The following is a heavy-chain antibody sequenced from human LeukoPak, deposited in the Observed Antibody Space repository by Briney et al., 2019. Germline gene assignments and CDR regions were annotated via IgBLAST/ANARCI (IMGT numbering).Heavy chain of an antibody. V-gene: IGHV3-23*01. CDR2: ISDNGCST. D-gene: IGHD3-22*01. J-gene: IGHJ4*02. CDR1: ASTFSIDA. CDR3: AKGLYDSSGYYYGLGY. Sequence: GGSRRLSCAASASTFSIDAITCVRQPPARGLEGLSPISDNGCSTYYADSVKGRFTISRDNSKTTLYLQMNSLRAEDTAVYYCAKGLYDSSGYYYGLGYWGQGTLVTVSS.